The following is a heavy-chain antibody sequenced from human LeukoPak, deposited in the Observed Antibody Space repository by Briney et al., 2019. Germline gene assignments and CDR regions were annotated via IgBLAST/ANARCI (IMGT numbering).Heavy chain of an antibody. CDR2: INHSGST. Sequence: SETLSLTCAVYGGSFSGYYWSWIRQPPGKGLEWIGEINHSGSTNYNPSLKSRVTISVDTSKNQFSLKLSSVTAADTAVYYCARVNAFWRGPNWFDPWGQGTLVTVSS. D-gene: IGHD3-3*01. V-gene: IGHV4-34*01. CDR1: GGSFSGYY. CDR3: ARVNAFWRGPNWFDP. J-gene: IGHJ5*02.